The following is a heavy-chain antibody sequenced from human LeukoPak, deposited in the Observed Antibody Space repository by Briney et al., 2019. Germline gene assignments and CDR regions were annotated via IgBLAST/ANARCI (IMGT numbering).Heavy chain of an antibody. Sequence: SETLSLTCTVSGGSISSGGYYWRWIRQHPGKGLEWIGYIYYSGSTYYNPSLKSRVTISVDTSKNQFSLKLSSVTAADTAVYYCARSTRYCSSTSCPYYFDYWGQGTLVTVSS. J-gene: IGHJ4*02. CDR2: IYYSGST. CDR3: ARSTRYCSSTSCPYYFDY. D-gene: IGHD2-2*01. CDR1: GGSISSGGYY. V-gene: IGHV4-31*03.